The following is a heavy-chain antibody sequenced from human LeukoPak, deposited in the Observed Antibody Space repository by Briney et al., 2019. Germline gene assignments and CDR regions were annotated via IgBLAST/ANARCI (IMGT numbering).Heavy chain of an antibody. V-gene: IGHV4-34*01. CDR1: GGSFSNYY. CDR2: INDGGST. Sequence: SETLSLTCAVYGGSFSNYYWSWIRQPPGKGLEWIGEINDGGSTHYNPSLKSRVTMSVDTSNHQFSLKLNSMSAADTAVYYCAKGHSASNYAYFDSWGQGTLVTVS. D-gene: IGHD1-26*01. J-gene: IGHJ4*02. CDR3: AKGHSASNYAYFDS.